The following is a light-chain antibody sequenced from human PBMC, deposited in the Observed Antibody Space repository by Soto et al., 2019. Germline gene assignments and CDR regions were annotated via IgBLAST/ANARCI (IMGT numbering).Light chain of an antibody. CDR1: QSVNGNY. Sequence: EIVLTQSPGTLSLSPGERATLSCRAGQSVNGNYLAWYQQKPGQAPRLLIYGASSRATGIPDRFSGSGSGTDFTLTISRLEPEDFAVYYCQQYGTSSTFGQGTKLEIK. V-gene: IGKV3-20*01. J-gene: IGKJ2*01. CDR2: GAS. CDR3: QQYGTSST.